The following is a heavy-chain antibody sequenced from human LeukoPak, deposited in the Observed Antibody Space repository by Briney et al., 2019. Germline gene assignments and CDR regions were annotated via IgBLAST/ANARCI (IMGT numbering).Heavy chain of an antibody. CDR3: ARIPDYYDSSGYYYFDY. D-gene: IGHD3-22*01. CDR2: NNPSGGST. Sequence: ASVKVSCKASGYTFTSYYMHWVRQAPGQGFEWIGINNPSGGSTSYAQKFQGRVNMTRDTSTSTVYMELSSLRSEDTAVYYCARIPDYYDSSGYYYFDYWGQGTLVTVSS. J-gene: IGHJ4*02. V-gene: IGHV1-46*01. CDR1: GYTFTSYY.